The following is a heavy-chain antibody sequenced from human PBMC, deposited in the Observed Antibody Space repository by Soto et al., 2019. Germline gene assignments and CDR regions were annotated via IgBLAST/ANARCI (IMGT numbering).Heavy chain of an antibody. D-gene: IGHD6-19*01. V-gene: IGHV3-11*01. CDR1: GFKFSDYY. J-gene: IGHJ5*02. CDR3: ARGGSESSAWYPWFDP. Sequence: QVQLLESGGALVKPGGSLRLSCGASGFKFSDYYMSWIRQAPGKGLEWVSYISSSGSTIHYAESVKGRFTISRDNANNSLFLQMNSQKDEDTAVYFCARGGSESSAWYPWFDPWGQGTLVTVSS. CDR2: ISSSGSTI.